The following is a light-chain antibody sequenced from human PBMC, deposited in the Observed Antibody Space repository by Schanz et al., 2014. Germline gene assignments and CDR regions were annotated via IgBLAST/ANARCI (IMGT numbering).Light chain of an antibody. CDR1: NSDVGGYDY. V-gene: IGLV2-11*01. Sequence: QSALTQPRSVSGSPGQSVTLSCTGTNSDVGGYDYVSWYQQHPGKAPKLLIYNVNERPSGVPDRFSGSKSGNTASLTISGLQAEDEAVYYCTSYSSSSTPVLFGGGTKLTVL. CDR3: TSYSSSSTPVL. CDR2: NVN. J-gene: IGLJ3*02.